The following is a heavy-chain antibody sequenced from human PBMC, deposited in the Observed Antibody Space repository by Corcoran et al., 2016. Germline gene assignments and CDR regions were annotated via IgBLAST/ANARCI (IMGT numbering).Heavy chain of an antibody. Sequence: QLQLQESGPGLVKPSETLSLTCTVSGGSISSSSYYWGWIRQPPGKGLEWIGSIYYSGSTYYNPSLKSRVTITVDPSKNQFSLKLSSVTAADTGVYYCARGGGVLGYCSNTSCPGNYYYGMDVWGQGTTVTVS. CDR2: IYYSGST. CDR3: ARGGGVLGYCSNTSCPGNYYYGMDV. CDR1: GGSISSSSYY. D-gene: IGHD2-2*01. V-gene: IGHV4-39*07. J-gene: IGHJ6*02.